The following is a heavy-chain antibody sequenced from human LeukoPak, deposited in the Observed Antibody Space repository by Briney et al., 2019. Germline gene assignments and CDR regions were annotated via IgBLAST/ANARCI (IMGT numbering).Heavy chain of an antibody. J-gene: IGHJ4*02. Sequence: ASVKVSCKASGGTFSSYAISWVRQAPGQGLEWMGGIIPIFGTANYAQKFQGRVTITADESTSTAYMELSSLRSEDTAVYYCERVSPYGGNSRGGDYWGQGTLVTVSS. V-gene: IGHV1-69*13. CDR2: IIPIFGTA. D-gene: IGHD4-23*01. CDR1: GGTFSSYA. CDR3: ERVSPYGGNSRGGDY.